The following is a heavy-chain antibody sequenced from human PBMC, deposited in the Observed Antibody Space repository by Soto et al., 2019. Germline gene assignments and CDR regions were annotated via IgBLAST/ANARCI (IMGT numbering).Heavy chain of an antibody. J-gene: IGHJ3*02. CDR2: IYSGGST. Sequence: VQLVESGGGLVQPGGSLRLSCAASGFTVSSNYMSWVRQAPGKGLEWVSVIYSGGSTYYADSVKGRFTISRHNSKNTLYLQMNSLRAEDTPVYCCATDFGIAARQIWGQGTMVTFSS. CDR3: ATDFGIAARQI. V-gene: IGHV3-53*04. CDR1: GFTVSSNY. D-gene: IGHD6-6*01.